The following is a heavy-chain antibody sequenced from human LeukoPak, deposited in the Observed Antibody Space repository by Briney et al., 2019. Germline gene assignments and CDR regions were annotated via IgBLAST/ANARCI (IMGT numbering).Heavy chain of an antibody. CDR3: ATSRDSSGYYLTPFDY. CDR1: GYTLTELS. J-gene: IGHJ4*02. Sequence: ASVKVSCKVSGYTLTELSMHWVRQAPGKGLEWMGGFDPEDGETIYAQKFQGRVTMPEDTSTDTAYMELSSLRSEDTAVYYCATSRDSSGYYLTPFDYWGQGTLVTVSS. CDR2: FDPEDGET. D-gene: IGHD3-22*01. V-gene: IGHV1-24*01.